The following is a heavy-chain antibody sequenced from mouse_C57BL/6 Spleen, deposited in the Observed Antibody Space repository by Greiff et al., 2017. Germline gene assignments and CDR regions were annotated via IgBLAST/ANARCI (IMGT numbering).Heavy chain of an antibody. CDR1: GYTFTDYY. CDR3: ASVEVYGGYYRFAY. CDR2: INPNNGGT. D-gene: IGHD2-3*01. Sequence: EVQLQQSGPELVKPGASVKISCKASGYTFTDYYMNWVKQSHGKSLEWIGDINPNNGGTRYNQKFKGKATMNVDKSSSTAYMALRRLTSEESAVYYCASVEVYGGYYRFAYWGQGTLVTVSA. J-gene: IGHJ3*01. V-gene: IGHV1-26*01.